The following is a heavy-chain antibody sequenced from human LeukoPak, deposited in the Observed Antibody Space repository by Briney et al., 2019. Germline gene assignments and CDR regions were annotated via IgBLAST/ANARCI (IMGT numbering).Heavy chain of an antibody. CDR2: IYHSGST. CDR3: ARAWDSVVPAVHFDY. J-gene: IGHJ4*02. CDR1: GGSISSSNW. V-gene: IGHV4-4*02. Sequence: PSGTLSLTCAVSGGSISSSNWWSWVRQPPGKGLEWIGEIYHSGSTNYNPSLKSRVTISVDKSKNQFSLKLSSVTAADTAVYYCARAWDSVVPAVHFDYWGQGTLVTVSS. D-gene: IGHD2-2*01.